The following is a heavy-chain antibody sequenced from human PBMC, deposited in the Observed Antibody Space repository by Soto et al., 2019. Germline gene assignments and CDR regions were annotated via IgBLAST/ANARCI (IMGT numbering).Heavy chain of an antibody. CDR3: ARGSRSKFYDFWSGPRPGWFDP. D-gene: IGHD3-3*01. V-gene: IGHV4-34*01. J-gene: IGHJ5*02. CDR2: INHSGST. Sequence: PSETLSLTCAVYGGSFSGYYWSWIRQPPGKGLEWIGEINHSGSTNYNPSLKSRVTISVDTSKNQFSLKLSSVTAADTAVYYCARGSRSKFYDFWSGPRPGWFDPWGQGTLVTSPQ. CDR1: GGSFSGYY.